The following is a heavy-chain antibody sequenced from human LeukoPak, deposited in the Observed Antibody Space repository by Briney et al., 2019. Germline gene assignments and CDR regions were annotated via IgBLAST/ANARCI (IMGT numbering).Heavy chain of an antibody. CDR2: IYTSGST. Sequence: SETLSLTCTVSGYSISSGYYWSWIRQPAGKGLEWIGRIYTSGSTNYNPSLKSRVTMSVDTSKKQFSLKLSSVTAADTAVYYCARLTSSWYQDWYFDLWGRGTLVTVSS. V-gene: IGHV4-4*07. J-gene: IGHJ2*01. CDR1: GYSISSGYY. D-gene: IGHD6-13*01. CDR3: ARLTSSWYQDWYFDL.